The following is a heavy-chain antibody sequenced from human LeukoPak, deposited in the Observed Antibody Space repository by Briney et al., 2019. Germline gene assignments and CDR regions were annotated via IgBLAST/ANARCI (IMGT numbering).Heavy chain of an antibody. D-gene: IGHD3-22*01. V-gene: IGHV3-23*01. J-gene: IGHJ4*02. CDR3: AKTNGYYSD. CDR1: GFTVSSNY. Sequence: GGSLRLSCAASGFTVSSNYMSWVRQAPGKGLEWVSGISGSGGTTYYADSVKGRFTISRDNSKNSLSLQVSSLRAEDTAVYYCAKTNGYYSDWGQGTLVTVSS. CDR2: ISGSGGTT.